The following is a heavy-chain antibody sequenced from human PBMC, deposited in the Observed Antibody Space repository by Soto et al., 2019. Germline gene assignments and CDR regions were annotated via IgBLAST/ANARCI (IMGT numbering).Heavy chain of an antibody. CDR2: MSHSGGST. V-gene: IGHV3-23*01. D-gene: IGHD6-13*01. Sequence: EVQLLESGGGLVQPGGSLRLSCAASGFTFSSYAMSWVRQAPGKGLEWVSAMSHSGGSTYYADSVKGRFTMSRDNSKNTLFLQMNSLRAEDTAVYYCVRSWSIGWYYFDYWGQGTLVTVSS. J-gene: IGHJ4*02. CDR3: VRSWSIGWYYFDY. CDR1: GFTFSSYA.